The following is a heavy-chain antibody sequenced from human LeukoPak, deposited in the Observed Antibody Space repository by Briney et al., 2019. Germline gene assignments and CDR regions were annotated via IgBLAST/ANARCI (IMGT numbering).Heavy chain of an antibody. D-gene: IGHD5-18*01. Sequence: GESLKISCKGSGYSFASYWISWVRQMPGNGLEWMGIIYPGDSDSRYSPSFQGQVTISVDRTISTAYLQWSSLKASDTAMYYCARQDSYGQFDYWGQGTLVTVSS. J-gene: IGHJ4*02. V-gene: IGHV5-51*01. CDR3: ARQDSYGQFDY. CDR2: IYPGDSDS. CDR1: GYSFASYW.